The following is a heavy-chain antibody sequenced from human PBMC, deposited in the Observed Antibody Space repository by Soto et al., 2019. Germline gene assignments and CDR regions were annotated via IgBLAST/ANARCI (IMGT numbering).Heavy chain of an antibody. V-gene: IGHV1-69*01. CDR1: GGTFSTHA. D-gene: IGHD6-6*01. J-gene: IGHJ6*02. CDR3: AREATHFYYTSSHYGRDV. Sequence: QVQLVQSGAEVKKPGSSVKVSCEASGGTFSTHAITWVRQAPGQGLEWMGGITPMFGRATYAQKFQGRVWITADESTSTVYMDLSSRRSEDPAVYYYAREATHFYYTSSHYGRDVWGQGTAVTVPS. CDR2: ITPMFGRA.